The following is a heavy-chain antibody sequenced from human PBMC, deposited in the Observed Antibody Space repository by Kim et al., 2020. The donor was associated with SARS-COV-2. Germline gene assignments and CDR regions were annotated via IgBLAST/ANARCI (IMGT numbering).Heavy chain of an antibody. V-gene: IGHV1-69*13. J-gene: IGHJ5*02. CDR1: GGTFSSYA. CDR2: IIPIFGTA. CDR3: ARVSYDILTGYYKGFYWFDP. D-gene: IGHD3-9*01. Sequence: SVKVSCKASGGTFSSYAISWVRQAPGQGLEWMGGIIPIFGTANYAQKFQGRVTITADESTSTAYMELSSLRSEDTAVYYCARVSYDILTGYYKGFYWFDPWGQGTLVTVSS.